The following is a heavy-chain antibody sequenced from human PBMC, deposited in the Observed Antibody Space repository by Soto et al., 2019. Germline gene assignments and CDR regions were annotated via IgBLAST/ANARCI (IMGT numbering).Heavy chain of an antibody. J-gene: IGHJ4*02. CDR3: AVPGRGDSDY. CDR1: GASIGTNNW. V-gene: IGHV4-4*02. Sequence: QVQLQESGPGLVEPSGTLSLTCAVSGASIGTNNWWSWVRQPPGKGLEWIGEVYHSGTTNCNPALKSRVTISIDKSKNQFSLTLTSMTAADTALFYCAVPGRGDSDYWSQGTLFTVSS. D-gene: IGHD5-12*01. CDR2: VYHSGTT.